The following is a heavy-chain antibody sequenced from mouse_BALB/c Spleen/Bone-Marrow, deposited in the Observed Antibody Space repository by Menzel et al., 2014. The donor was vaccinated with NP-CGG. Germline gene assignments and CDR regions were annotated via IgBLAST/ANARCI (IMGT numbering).Heavy chain of an antibody. Sequence: LVESGAELVKPGASVKLSCTASGFNIKDTYMHWVKQRPEQGLEWIGRIDPANGNTKYDPKFQGKATITADTSSNTAYLQLSSLTSEDTSVDYCARPGGYGNYLAWFAYWGQGTLVTVSA. CDR2: IDPANGNT. CDR1: GFNIKDTY. V-gene: IGHV14-3*02. J-gene: IGHJ3*01. CDR3: ARPGGYGNYLAWFAY. D-gene: IGHD2-10*02.